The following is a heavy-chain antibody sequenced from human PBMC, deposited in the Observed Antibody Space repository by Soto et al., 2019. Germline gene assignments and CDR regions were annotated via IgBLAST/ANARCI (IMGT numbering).Heavy chain of an antibody. V-gene: IGHV1-69*13. D-gene: IGHD3-22*01. Sequence: ASVKVSCKASGGTFSSYAISWVRQAPGQGLEWMGGIIPIFGTANYAQKFQGRVTITADESTSTAYMELSSLRSEDTAVYYCARLYDSSGYYYYGMDVWGQGTTVTVSS. CDR2: IIPIFGTA. CDR3: ARLYDSSGYYYYGMDV. CDR1: GGTFSSYA. J-gene: IGHJ6*02.